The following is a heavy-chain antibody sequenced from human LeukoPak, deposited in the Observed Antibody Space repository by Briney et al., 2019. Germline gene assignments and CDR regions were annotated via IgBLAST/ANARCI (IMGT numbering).Heavy chain of an antibody. CDR1: GYTFTSYG. V-gene: IGHV1-18*01. J-gene: IGHJ5*02. D-gene: IGHD4-17*01. CDR3: ARDLGDYTKQNWFDP. Sequence: GASVKVSCKASGYTFTSYGISWVRQAPGQGLEWMGWISAYNGNTNYAQKLQGRVTMTRDTSTSTVYMELRSLRSDDTAVYYCARDLGDYTKQNWFDPWGQGTLVTVSS. CDR2: ISAYNGNT.